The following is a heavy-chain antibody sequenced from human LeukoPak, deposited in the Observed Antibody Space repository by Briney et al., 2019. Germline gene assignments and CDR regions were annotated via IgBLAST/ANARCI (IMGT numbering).Heavy chain of an antibody. V-gene: IGHV3-72*01. J-gene: IGHJ3*02. CDR1: GLIFSDHY. D-gene: IGHD1-26*01. CDR3: ASPVGATTVRAFDI. Sequence: GGSLRLSCAASGLIFSDHYMDWVRQAPGKGLEWVGRTRNEANIYTTKYAASVKGRFTISRDDSKNSLYLQMNSLKTEDTAVYYCASPVGATTVRAFDIWGQGTMVTVSS. CDR2: TRNEANIYTT.